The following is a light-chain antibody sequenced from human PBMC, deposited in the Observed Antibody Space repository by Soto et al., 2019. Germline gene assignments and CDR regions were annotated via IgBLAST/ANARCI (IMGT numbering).Light chain of an antibody. CDR3: CSYAGNSTLVV. CDR1: SSDVGSYNL. Sequence: QSVLTQPASVSGSPGQSITISCTGTSSDVGSYNLVSWYQQHPGKAPKVMIYEVSKRPSGVSNRFSGSKSGNTASLTISGLQAEDEADYYCCSYAGNSTLVVLGGGTKSPS. V-gene: IGLV2-23*02. CDR2: EVS. J-gene: IGLJ2*01.